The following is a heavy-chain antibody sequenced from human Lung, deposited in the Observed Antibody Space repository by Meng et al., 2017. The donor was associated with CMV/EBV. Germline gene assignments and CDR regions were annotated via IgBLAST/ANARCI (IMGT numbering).Heavy chain of an antibody. Sequence: ASXXVSXKTFGYTFTGYYIHWVRQAPGPGLEWMGWINPNSGDTTYAQNFQGRVTMTRDTSITTAYMELSRLRSDDTAVYYCARLDDYGDTSKFDVWGQGTMVTVSS. CDR1: GYTFTGYY. CDR2: INPNSGDT. J-gene: IGHJ3*01. CDR3: ARLDDYGDTSKFDV. V-gene: IGHV1-2*02. D-gene: IGHD4-17*01.